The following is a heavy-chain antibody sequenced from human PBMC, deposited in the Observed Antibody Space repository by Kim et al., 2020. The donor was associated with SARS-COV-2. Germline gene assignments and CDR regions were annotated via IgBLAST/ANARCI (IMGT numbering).Heavy chain of an antibody. D-gene: IGHD5-12*01. J-gene: IGHJ4*02. Sequence: GGSLRLSCAASGFTFSSYWMSWVRQAPGKGLEWVANIKQDGSEKYYVDSVKGRFTISRDNAKNSLYLQMNSLRAEDTAVYYCARDAGDGYKPPDYWGQGTLVTVSS. CDR2: IKQDGSEK. CDR1: GFTFSSYW. V-gene: IGHV3-7*01. CDR3: ARDAGDGYKPPDY.